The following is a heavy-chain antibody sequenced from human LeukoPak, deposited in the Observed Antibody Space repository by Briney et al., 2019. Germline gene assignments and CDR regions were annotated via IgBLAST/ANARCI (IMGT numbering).Heavy chain of an antibody. CDR2: IYYSGST. D-gene: IGHD3-16*01. CDR1: GGSISSGGYY. J-gene: IGHJ6*02. CDR3: ARSRGGWGYYYYGMDV. Sequence: SQTLSLTCTVSGGSISSGGYYWSWIRQHPGKGLEWIGYIYYSGSTYYNPSLKSRVTISVDTSKNQFSLKLSSVTAADTAVYYCARSRGGWGYYYYGMDVWGQGTTVTVSS. V-gene: IGHV4-31*03.